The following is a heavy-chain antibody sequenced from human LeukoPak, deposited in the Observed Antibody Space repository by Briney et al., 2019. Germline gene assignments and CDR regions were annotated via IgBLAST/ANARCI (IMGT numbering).Heavy chain of an antibody. CDR2: INPNSGGT. Sequence: ASVKVSCKASGYTFTGYYMHWVRQAPGQGLEWMGWINPNSGGTNYAQKFQGRVTMTRDTSISTAYMELSRLRSDDTAVYYCARRPRRLGERLDYWGQGTLVTVSS. CDR1: GYTFTGYY. CDR3: ARRPRRLGERLDY. V-gene: IGHV1-2*02. D-gene: IGHD3-16*01. J-gene: IGHJ4*02.